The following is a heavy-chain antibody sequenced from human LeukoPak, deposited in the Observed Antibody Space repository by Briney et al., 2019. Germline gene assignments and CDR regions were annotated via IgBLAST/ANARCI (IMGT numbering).Heavy chain of an antibody. CDR2: IYYSGST. J-gene: IGHJ6*03. V-gene: IGHV4-59*01. D-gene: IGHD2-15*01. CDR1: GGSLSNYY. Sequence: SETLSLTCTVSGGSLSNYYWSWIRQPPGKGLEWIADIYYSGSTNYNPSLKSRVTISVDTSKNQFSLKLSPVTAADTAVYYCARLDCSGGSCYSHYYYYMDVWGIGTTVTVSS. CDR3: ARLDCSGGSCYSHYYYYMDV.